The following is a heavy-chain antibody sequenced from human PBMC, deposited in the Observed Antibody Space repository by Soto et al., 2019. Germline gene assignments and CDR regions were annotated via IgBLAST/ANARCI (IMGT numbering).Heavy chain of an antibody. D-gene: IGHD2-15*01. V-gene: IGHV3-74*01. CDR2: VKADGSSP. J-gene: IGHJ4*02. CDR3: ARSQCSGHGSQGGIVY. Sequence: GGSLRLSCAASGFTFSTYWMHWVRQAPGKGLLWVSRVKADGSSPTYADSVKGRFTISRDNAKNTLYLQMNSLGAEDTAVYYCARSQCSGHGSQGGIVYSGQGLLVT. CDR1: GFTFSTYW.